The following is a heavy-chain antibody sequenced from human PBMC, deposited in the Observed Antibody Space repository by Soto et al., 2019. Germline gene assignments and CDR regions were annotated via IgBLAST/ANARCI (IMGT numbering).Heavy chain of an antibody. V-gene: IGHV1-69*01. D-gene: IGHD5-12*01. CDR2: IIPIFGTA. CDR1: GGTFCSYA. CDR3: ARDRRIVATKGAYDYYGIDV. Sequence: QVQLVQSGAEVKKPEPSVKVSCKASGGTFCSYAISWVRQAPGKGHEWMGGIIPIFGTANYAQKFQGRVTITADESTSTAYMELRSLRAEDTAVYYCARDRRIVATKGAYDYYGIDVWGQGTTVIVSS. J-gene: IGHJ6*02.